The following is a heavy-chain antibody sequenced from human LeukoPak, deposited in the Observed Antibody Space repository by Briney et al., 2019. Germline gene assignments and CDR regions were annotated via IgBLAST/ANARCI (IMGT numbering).Heavy chain of an antibody. Sequence: GGSLRLSCVGSGFTFSSLWVSWVRQIPGKGLEWVANIKQDGSEVYYVDSVKGRFTISRDNAKNSLYLQMNSLRVEDTAVYYCACRPSDIRYYGVFDFWGQGSLVTVSS. CDR3: ACRPSDIRYYGVFDF. CDR2: IKQDGSEV. D-gene: IGHD3-10*01. V-gene: IGHV3-7*01. CDR1: GFTFSSLW. J-gene: IGHJ4*02.